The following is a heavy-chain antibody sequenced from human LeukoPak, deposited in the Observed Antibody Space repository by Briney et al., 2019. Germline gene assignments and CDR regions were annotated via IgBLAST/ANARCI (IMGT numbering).Heavy chain of an antibody. V-gene: IGHV5-51*01. Sequence: GESLKIYCKGSGYSFPNYWIGRVRQMPGKGPEWMCIIYPGDSDTRYSPSFQGQITISADEPINTAYLQCSSLKASDTAMYYCARRDYGGDPGIWGQGTMVTVSS. J-gene: IGHJ3*02. CDR1: GYSFPNYW. CDR3: ARRDYGGDPGI. CDR2: IYPGDSDT. D-gene: IGHD4-23*01.